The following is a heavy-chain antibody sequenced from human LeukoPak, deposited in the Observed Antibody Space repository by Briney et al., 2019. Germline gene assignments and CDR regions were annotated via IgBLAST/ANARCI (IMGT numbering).Heavy chain of an antibody. CDR1: GYTLTGYY. Sequence: ASVKVSCKASGYTLTGYYMHWVRQAPGQGLEWMGWINPNSGGTDYAQKFQGRVTMTRDTSISAAYMELSRLRSDDTAVYYCAYYYDSSLDYWGQGTLVTVSS. CDR2: INPNSGGT. CDR3: AYYYDSSLDY. D-gene: IGHD3-22*01. V-gene: IGHV1-2*02. J-gene: IGHJ4*02.